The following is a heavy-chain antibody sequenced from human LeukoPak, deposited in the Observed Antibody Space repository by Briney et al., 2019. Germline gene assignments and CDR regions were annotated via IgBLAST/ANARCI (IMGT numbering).Heavy chain of an antibody. CDR2: INPNSGGT. CDR1: GYTLTGYY. D-gene: IGHD3-22*01. CDR3: ARGGGGDYYDPPNYFDY. Sequence: LGASVKVSCKASGYTLTGYYMHWVRQAPGQGLEWMGWINPNSGGTNYAQKFQGRVTMTRDTSISTAYMELSRLRSDDTAVYYCARGGGGDYYDPPNYFDYWGQGTLVTVSS. V-gene: IGHV1-2*03. J-gene: IGHJ4*02.